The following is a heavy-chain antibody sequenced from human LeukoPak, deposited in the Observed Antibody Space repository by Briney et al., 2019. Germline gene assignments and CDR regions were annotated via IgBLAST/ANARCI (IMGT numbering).Heavy chain of an antibody. J-gene: IGHJ4*02. CDR3: ARDSLIFHYDSSGYQNPSYYFDY. CDR1: GDSVSSNSAA. Sequence: SQTLSLTCAISGDSVSSNSAAWNWIRQSPSRGLEWLGRTYYRSKWYNDYAVSVKSRITINPDTSKNQFSLQLNSVTPEDTAVYYCARDSLIFHYDSSGYQNPSYYFDYWGQGTLVTVSS. V-gene: IGHV6-1*01. D-gene: IGHD3-22*01. CDR2: TYYRSKWYN.